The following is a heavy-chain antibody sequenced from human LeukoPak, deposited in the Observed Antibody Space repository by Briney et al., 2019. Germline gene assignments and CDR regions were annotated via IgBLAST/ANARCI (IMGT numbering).Heavy chain of an antibody. D-gene: IGHD3-22*01. Sequence: GGSLRLSCAVSGFTVSSNYMSWVRQTPGNGLEWVSVIYSGGSTYYGDSVKGRFTISRDNSKRTLYLQMNSLRAEDTAVYFCARVGNYFERSGYYYFDYWGQGTLVTVSS. CDR2: IYSGGST. CDR3: ARVGNYFERSGYYYFDY. V-gene: IGHV3-66*01. J-gene: IGHJ4*02. CDR1: GFTVSSNY.